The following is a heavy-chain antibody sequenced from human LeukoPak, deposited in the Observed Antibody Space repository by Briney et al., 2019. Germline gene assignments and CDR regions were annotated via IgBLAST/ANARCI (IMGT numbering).Heavy chain of an antibody. Sequence: GASVKVSCKASGYTFTGYFMNWARQAPGQGLEWMGWINPNSGDTNYAQKFQDRVTMTRDTSISTAYMELRTLGSDDTAVYYCAREINDGAYMDVWGKGTTVTVSS. CDR1: GYTFTGYF. J-gene: IGHJ6*03. CDR2: INPNSGDT. V-gene: IGHV1-2*02. D-gene: IGHD4-17*01. CDR3: AREINDGAYMDV.